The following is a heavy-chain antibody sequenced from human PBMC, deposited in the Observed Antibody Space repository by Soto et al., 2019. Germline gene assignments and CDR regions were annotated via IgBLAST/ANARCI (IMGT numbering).Heavy chain of an antibody. CDR2: ISGSSTTI. D-gene: IGHD4-17*01. V-gene: IGHV3-48*02. CDR3: ARDPTDYGDYRDGYFQH. J-gene: IGHJ1*01. CDR1: GFTFSSHP. Sequence: PGGSLRLSCAASGFTFSSHPMNWVRQAPGKGPEWISYISGSSTTIYYADAVKGRFTISRDNAKNSLYLQMNSLRDEDTAVYYCARDPTDYGDYRDGYFQHWGQGTLVTVSS.